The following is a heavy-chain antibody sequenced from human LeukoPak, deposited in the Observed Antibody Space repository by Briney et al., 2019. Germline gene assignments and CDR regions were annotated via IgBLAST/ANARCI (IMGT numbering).Heavy chain of an antibody. J-gene: IGHJ4*02. CDR2: INAGNGNT. D-gene: IGHD6-19*01. CDR3: AREGAGHNFDF. V-gene: IGHV1-3*01. CDR1: GYTFTSYA. Sequence: GASVKVSCKASGYTFTSYAMHWVRQAPGQRLEWMGWINAGNGNTKYSQKFQGRVTITRDTSASTAYMELSSLRSEDTAVYYCAREGAGHNFDFWGQGTLVPVSS.